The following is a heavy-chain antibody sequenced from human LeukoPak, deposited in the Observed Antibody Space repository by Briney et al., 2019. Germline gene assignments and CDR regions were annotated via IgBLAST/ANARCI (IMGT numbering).Heavy chain of an antibody. CDR1: GGSIGSSY. V-gene: IGHV4-59*01. J-gene: IGHJ4*02. Sequence: KPSETLSLTCTVSGGSIGSSYWSWIRQPPGKGLEWIGYIYYSGSTSYNPSLKSRVTISLDTSKNQFSLKLSSVTAADTAVYYCARGPKGHFDYWGQGTLVTVSS. CDR3: ARGPKGHFDY. CDR2: IYYSGST.